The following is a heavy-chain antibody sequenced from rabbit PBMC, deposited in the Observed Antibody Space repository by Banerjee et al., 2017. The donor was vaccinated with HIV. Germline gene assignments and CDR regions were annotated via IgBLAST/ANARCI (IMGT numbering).Heavy chain of an antibody. J-gene: IGHJ3*01. CDR2: IYAGSSGNT. V-gene: IGHV1S45*01. CDR3: ARDAGYARLDL. Sequence: QEQLEESGGDLVKPEGSLTLTCTASGFSFSGTYWICWVRQAPGKGLEWIACIYAGSSGNTYYASWAKGRFTISKTSSTTVTLQMTSLTAADTATYFCARDAGYARLDLWGPGTLVTVS. D-gene: IGHD6-1*01. CDR1: GFSFSGTYW.